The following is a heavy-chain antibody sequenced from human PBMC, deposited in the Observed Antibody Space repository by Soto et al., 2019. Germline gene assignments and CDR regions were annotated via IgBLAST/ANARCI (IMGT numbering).Heavy chain of an antibody. CDR2: MKTYGEGGTT. D-gene: IGHD2-15*01. J-gene: IGHJ4*02. V-gene: IGHV3-15*07. Sequence: EVQLLESGGGLVEPGGSLTLTCAASGFTFYTAWINWVRQAPGKGLEWVARMKTYGEGGTTDYAAAVKGRFTISRDDSKTTAYLHMNSLKTEDTAVYYCTADLPTLIPQVDVWGPGTLVTVSS. CDR3: TADLPTLIPQVDV. CDR1: GFTFYTAW.